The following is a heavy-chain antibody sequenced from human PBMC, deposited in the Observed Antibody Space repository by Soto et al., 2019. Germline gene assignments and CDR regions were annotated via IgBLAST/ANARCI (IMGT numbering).Heavy chain of an antibody. Sequence: EVQVVESGGGLVQPGGSLRLSCAASGFTFGIHWMTWVRQVPGKGLEWVANIKQDGSDKYYVDSVQGRFILSRDNAKYSLYLQMNSLRVENTDVYYCATSMRRTLDPWGQGTLVTVS. CDR1: GFTFGIHW. J-gene: IGHJ5*02. CDR2: IKQDGSDK. V-gene: IGHV3-7*01. CDR3: ATSMRRTLDP. D-gene: IGHD2-21*01.